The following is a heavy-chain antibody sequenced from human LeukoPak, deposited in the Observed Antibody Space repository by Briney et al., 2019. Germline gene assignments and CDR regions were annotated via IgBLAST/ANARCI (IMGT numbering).Heavy chain of an antibody. Sequence: PSETLSLTCTVSGGSTSSDYWSWIRQSPGKGLEWVRYVYNSGDTGKNPSLKSRVTILLDTSKNQCSLTLTSVSAADTAVYYCARLKLGAYFDLWGRGTLVTVSS. CDR1: GGSTSSDY. J-gene: IGHJ2*01. D-gene: IGHD3-16*01. CDR3: ARLKLGAYFDL. V-gene: IGHV4-59*08. CDR2: VYNSGDT.